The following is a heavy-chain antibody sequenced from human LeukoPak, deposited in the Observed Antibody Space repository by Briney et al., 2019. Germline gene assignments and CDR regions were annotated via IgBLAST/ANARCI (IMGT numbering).Heavy chain of an antibody. CDR3: ARGPFGYFDWLLSHDAFDI. J-gene: IGHJ3*02. CDR1: GGSFSGYY. CDR2: INHSGST. V-gene: IGHV4-34*01. D-gene: IGHD3-9*01. Sequence: SETLSLTCAVYGGSFSGYYWSWIRRPPGKGLEWIGEINHSGSTNYNPSLKSRVTISVDTSKNQFSLKLSSVTAADTAVYYCARGPFGYFDWLLSHDAFDIWGQGTMVTVSS.